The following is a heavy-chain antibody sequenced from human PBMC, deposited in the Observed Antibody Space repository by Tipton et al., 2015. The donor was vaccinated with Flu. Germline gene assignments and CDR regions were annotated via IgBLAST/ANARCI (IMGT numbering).Heavy chain of an antibody. D-gene: IGHD3-10*02. CDR3: ARLSYYDVDLKNFYFDH. J-gene: IGHJ4*02. CDR1: GGSINSYY. V-gene: IGHV4-59*05. Sequence: TLSLTCTVSGGSINSYYWSWIRQPPVKGLEWIGGISYSGNTYYNPSLKSRVTISVDTSKSQFSLMLRSVTAADTAVYYCARLSYYDVDLKNFYFDHWGQGALVTVSS. CDR2: ISYSGNT.